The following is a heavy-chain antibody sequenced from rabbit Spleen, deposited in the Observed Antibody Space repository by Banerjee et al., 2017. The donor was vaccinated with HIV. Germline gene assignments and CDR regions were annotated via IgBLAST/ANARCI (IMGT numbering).Heavy chain of an antibody. CDR1: GFDFSSYG. Sequence: QEHLVESGGGLVQPGGSLKLSCKASGFDFSSYGMSWVRQAPGKGLEWIGYIDPLFGNTYYANWVNGRFTISKTSSTTVTLQMTSLTAADTATYFCARGTDSGNAWDLWGPGTLVTVS. J-gene: IGHJ6*01. D-gene: IGHD6-1*01. CDR2: IDPLFGNT. CDR3: ARGTDSGNAWDL. V-gene: IGHV1S39*01.